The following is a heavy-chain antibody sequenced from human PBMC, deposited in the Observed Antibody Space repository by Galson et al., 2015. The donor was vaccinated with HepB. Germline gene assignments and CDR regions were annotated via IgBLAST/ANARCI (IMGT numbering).Heavy chain of an antibody. V-gene: IGHV3-7*03. CDR2: IKQDGSEK. Sequence: SLRLSCAASGFTFSSYWMSWVRQAPGKGLEWVANIKQDGSEKYYVDSVKGRFTISRDNAKKSLYLQMNSLRAEDTAVYYCARSQLAAHYYYYYGMDVWGQGTTVTVSS. J-gene: IGHJ6*02. D-gene: IGHD6-6*01. CDR3: ARSQLAAHYYYYYGMDV. CDR1: GFTFSSYW.